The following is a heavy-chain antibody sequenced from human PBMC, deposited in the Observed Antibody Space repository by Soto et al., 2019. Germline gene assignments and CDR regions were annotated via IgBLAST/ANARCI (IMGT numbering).Heavy chain of an antibody. V-gene: IGHV3-11*03. CDR3: ARSGDNYNVLDY. J-gene: IGHJ4*02. Sequence: GGSLRLSCAASGFTLSYHYMIWIRQAPGKGLEWVSFSSNSGTITKYADSVKGRFTISRDNAKNSLYLQINSLRGEDTAIYFCARSGDNYNVLDYWGPGTPVTVSS. CDR2: SSNSGTIT. D-gene: IGHD3-10*02. CDR1: GFTLSYHY.